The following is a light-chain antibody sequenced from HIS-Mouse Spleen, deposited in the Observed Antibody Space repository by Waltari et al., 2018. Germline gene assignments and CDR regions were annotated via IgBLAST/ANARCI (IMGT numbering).Light chain of an antibody. V-gene: IGLV2-8*01. CDR1: SSEVAGYNY. J-gene: IGLJ1*01. Sequence: QSALTQHPSASGSPGQSVTISCTGTSSEVAGYNYVSWYQQHPGKAPKLMIYEVSKRPSGVPDRFSGSKSGNTASLTVSGLQAEDEADYYCSSYAGSNNYVFGTGTKVTVL. CDR2: EVS. CDR3: SSYAGSNNYV.